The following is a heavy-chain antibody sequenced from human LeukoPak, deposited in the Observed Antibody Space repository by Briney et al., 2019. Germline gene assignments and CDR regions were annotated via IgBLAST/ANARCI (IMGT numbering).Heavy chain of an antibody. D-gene: IGHD6-13*01. CDR1: GITVSSNY. Sequence: GGSLRFSCAASGITVSSNYTTWVRQAPGKGLEWVSYITSGSSTIYYADSVKGRFTISRDNAKNSLFLQMNSLRAEDTAVYYCARGPYSSSWTYDAFDIWGQGTMVTVSS. J-gene: IGHJ3*02. CDR3: ARGPYSSSWTYDAFDI. V-gene: IGHV3-48*04. CDR2: ITSGSSTI.